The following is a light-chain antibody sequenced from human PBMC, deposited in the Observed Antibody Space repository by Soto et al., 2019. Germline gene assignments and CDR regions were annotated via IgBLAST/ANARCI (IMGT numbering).Light chain of an antibody. CDR1: QGVSSS. CDR3: QQYSTYPLT. Sequence: DIQMTQSPSTLSASVGDRVTVTCRASQGVSSSLAWYQQKPGKAPKLLISDASNLRSWVPSRFSGSGSGTEFSLTITSLKPDDFATYYCQQYSTYPLTFGGGTKVDIK. V-gene: IGKV1-5*03. J-gene: IGKJ4*01. CDR2: DAS.